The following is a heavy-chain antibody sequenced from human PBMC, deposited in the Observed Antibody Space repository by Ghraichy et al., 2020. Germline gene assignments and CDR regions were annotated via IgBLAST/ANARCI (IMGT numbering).Heavy chain of an antibody. D-gene: IGHD3-10*01. CDR2: IRYDGSNK. Sequence: GGSLRLSCAASGFTFSSYGMHWVRQAPGKGLEWVAFIRYDGSNKYYADSVKGRFTISRDNSKNTQYLQMNSLRAEDTAVYYCAKDFYGSGSYSDYWGQGTLVTVSP. CDR1: GFTFSSYG. J-gene: IGHJ4*02. V-gene: IGHV3-30*02. CDR3: AKDFYGSGSYSDY.